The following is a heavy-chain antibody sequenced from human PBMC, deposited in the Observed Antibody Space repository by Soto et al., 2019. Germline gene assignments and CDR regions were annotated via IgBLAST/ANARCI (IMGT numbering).Heavy chain of an antibody. Sequence: PGGSLRLSCVASGFTFDDYAMHWVRQAPGKGLEWVSGISWNSGSIGYADSVKGRFTISRDNAKNSLYLQMNSLRAEDTALYYCAKDYTSSLDVWGKGTTVTVSS. D-gene: IGHD6-13*01. CDR2: ISWNSGSI. J-gene: IGHJ6*04. V-gene: IGHV3-9*01. CDR1: GFTFDDYA. CDR3: AKDYTSSLDV.